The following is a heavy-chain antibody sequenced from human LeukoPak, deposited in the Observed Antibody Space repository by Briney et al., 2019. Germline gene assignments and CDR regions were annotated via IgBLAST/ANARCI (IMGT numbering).Heavy chain of an antibody. J-gene: IGHJ4*02. CDR1: GYSFTGYY. V-gene: IGHV1-2*04. D-gene: IGHD3-22*01. CDR3: ARGWDSSGQIPFFY. CDR2: INPNSGGT. Sequence: ASVKVSCKASGYSFTGYYMHWVRQAPGQGLEWMGWINPNSGGTNYAQKFQGWVTMTRDTSISTAYMELSSLRSEDTALYYCARGWDSSGQIPFFYWGQGTLVTVSS.